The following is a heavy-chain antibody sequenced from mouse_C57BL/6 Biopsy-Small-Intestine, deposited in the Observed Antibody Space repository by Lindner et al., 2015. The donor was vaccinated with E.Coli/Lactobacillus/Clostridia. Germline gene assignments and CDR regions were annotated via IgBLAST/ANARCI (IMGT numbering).Heavy chain of an antibody. Sequence: VQLQESGAELARPGASVKMSCKASGYTFTSYTMHWVKQRPGQGLEWIGYINPSSGYTKYNQKFKDKATLTADKSSSTAYMQLSSLTSEDSAVYYCARDYNNYRYFDVWGTGTTVTVSS. CDR3: ARDYNNYRYFDV. V-gene: IGHV1-4*01. D-gene: IGHD2-5*01. J-gene: IGHJ1*03. CDR2: INPSSGYT. CDR1: GYTFTSYT.